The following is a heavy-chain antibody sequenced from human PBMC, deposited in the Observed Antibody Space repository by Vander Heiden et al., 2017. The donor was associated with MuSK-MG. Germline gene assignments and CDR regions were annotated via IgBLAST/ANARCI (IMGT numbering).Heavy chain of an antibody. Sequence: EVQPVASGGGLVKPGGSLRLSCAASGFTFRSYSMNWVRQAPGKGLEWVSSISSSSSYIYYADSVKGRFTISRDNAKNSLYLQMNSLRAEDTAVYYCARDMVGGVGYWGQGTLVTVSS. D-gene: IGHD1-26*01. J-gene: IGHJ4*02. V-gene: IGHV3-21*01. CDR1: GFTFRSYS. CDR3: ARDMVGGVGY. CDR2: ISSSSSYI.